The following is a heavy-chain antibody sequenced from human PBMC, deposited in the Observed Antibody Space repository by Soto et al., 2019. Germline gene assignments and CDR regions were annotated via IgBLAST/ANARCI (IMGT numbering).Heavy chain of an antibody. V-gene: IGHV4-31*03. D-gene: IGHD1-26*01. J-gene: IGHJ4*02. CDR2: IYYSGST. CDR3: ARWVGATSFDY. Sequence: QVQLQESGPGLVKPSQTLSLTCTVSGGSISSGGYYWSWIRQHPGKGLEWIVYIYYSGSTYYNPSLQGRVTISVDTSKNQFSLKLSSVPAADTAVYYCARWVGATSFDYWGQGTLVTVSS. CDR1: GGSISSGGYY.